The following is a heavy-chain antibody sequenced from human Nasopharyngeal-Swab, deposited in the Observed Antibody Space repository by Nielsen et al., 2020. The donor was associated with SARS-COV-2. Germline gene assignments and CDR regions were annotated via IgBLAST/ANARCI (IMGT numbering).Heavy chain of an antibody. CDR1: GFTFSDYY. D-gene: IGHD2-15*01. Sequence: GESLKISCAASGFTFSDYYMSWIRQAPGKGLEWVSYISSSSSYTNYADSVKGQFTISRDNAKNSLYLQMNSLRAEDTAVYYCARVKDIVVVVDYWGQGTLVTVSS. V-gene: IGHV3-11*05. J-gene: IGHJ4*02. CDR3: ARVKDIVVVVDY. CDR2: ISSSSSYT.